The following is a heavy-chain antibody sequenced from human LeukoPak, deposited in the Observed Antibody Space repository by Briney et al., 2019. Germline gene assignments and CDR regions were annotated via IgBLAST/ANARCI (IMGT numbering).Heavy chain of an antibody. CDR2: FDPEQNTM. Sequence: GASMKVSCKVSGDILTELSIQWVRQAPGKGLECMGGFDPEQNTMIYAQRLQGRVTMTEDTSTDTAYMELSSLTSEDTGIYYCATRSGDFWSGYVNWGQGTLVTVSS. D-gene: IGHD3-3*01. CDR3: ATRSGDFWSGYVN. V-gene: IGHV1-24*01. J-gene: IGHJ4*02. CDR1: GDILTELS.